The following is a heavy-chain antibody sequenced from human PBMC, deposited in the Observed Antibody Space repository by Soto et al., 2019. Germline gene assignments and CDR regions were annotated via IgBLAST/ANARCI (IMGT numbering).Heavy chain of an antibody. CDR2: GNPRGDT. CDR3: EGENLMTLGAFDY. CDR1: GSSFSDYY. Sequence: SDPLSLICGVYGSSFSDYYGGWIRQTPAKGLEWIGEGNPRGDTNYLPSLRSRLTVSVDTSKDQFSLRLTCVTGADTAVYYCEGENLMTLGAFDYWAQGTLVTVSS. D-gene: IGHD3-16*01. V-gene: IGHV4-34*01. J-gene: IGHJ4*02.